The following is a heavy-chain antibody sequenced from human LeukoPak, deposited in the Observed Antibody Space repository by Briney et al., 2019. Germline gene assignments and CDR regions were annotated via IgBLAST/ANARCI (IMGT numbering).Heavy chain of an antibody. CDR2: IIPIFGTA. CDR3: ARTLWFGEYPHYYYYMDV. D-gene: IGHD3-10*01. CDR1: GGTFRSYA. V-gene: IGHV1-69*13. Sequence: ASVKVSCKASGGTFRSYAISWVRQAPGQGLEWMRGIIPIFGTANYAQKFQGRVTITADESTSTAYMELSSLRSEDTAVYYCARTLWFGEYPHYYYYMDVWGKGTTVTISS. J-gene: IGHJ6*03.